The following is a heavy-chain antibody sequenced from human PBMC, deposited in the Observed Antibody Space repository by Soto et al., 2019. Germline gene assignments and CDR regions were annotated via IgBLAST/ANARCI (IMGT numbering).Heavy chain of an antibody. CDR1: GGSISSGGYS. CDR3: ARVQSP. Sequence: SETLSLTCAVSGGSISSGGYSWSWVRQPPGKGLEWIGEIYHSGSTNYNPSLKSRVTISVDRSKNQFSLKLSSVTAADTAVYYCARVQSPWGQGTLVTVS. CDR2: IYHSGST. V-gene: IGHV4-30-2*01. J-gene: IGHJ5*02.